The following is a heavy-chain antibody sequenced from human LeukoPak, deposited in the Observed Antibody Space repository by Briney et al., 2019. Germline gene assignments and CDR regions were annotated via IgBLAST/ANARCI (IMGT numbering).Heavy chain of an antibody. D-gene: IGHD3-16*02. V-gene: IGHV4-34*01. J-gene: IGHJ1*01. CDR3: ARFHRQRLGEFSL. CDR2: INHSEVT. Sequence: SETLSLTCAVYGGSFSNYYWSCIRQSPGKGLEWIGEINHSEVTNYNPSLKSRVTISVDASKNQFSLNLISVTASDTAVYYCARFHRQRLGEFSLWGQGIMVTVSS. CDR1: GGSFSNYY.